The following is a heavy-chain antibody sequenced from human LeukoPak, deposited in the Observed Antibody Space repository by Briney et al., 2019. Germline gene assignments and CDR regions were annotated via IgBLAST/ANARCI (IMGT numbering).Heavy chain of an antibody. CDR2: ISNNGGYT. CDR3: AKQLGYCSDGSCYFPY. CDR1: GFTFSSCG. D-gene: IGHD2-15*01. Sequence: GGSLRLSCAASGFTFSSCGMHWVRQAPGKGLEWVSAISNNGGYTYYADSVQGRFTISRDNSKSTLCLQMNSLRAEDTAVYYCAKQLGYCSDGSCYFPYWGQGTLVTVSS. V-gene: IGHV3-23*01. J-gene: IGHJ4*02.